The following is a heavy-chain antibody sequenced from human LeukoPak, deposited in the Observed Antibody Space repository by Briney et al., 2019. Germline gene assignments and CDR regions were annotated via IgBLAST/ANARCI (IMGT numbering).Heavy chain of an antibody. CDR1: GFTFSSYG. Sequence: GRSLRLSCAASGFTFSSYGMHWVRQAPGKGLEWVSYISKSSSTINYADSVKGRFTISRDNAKNSLYLQMNSLRAEDTAVYYCARGRWDSSGYQGYWGQGTLVTVSS. CDR3: ARGRWDSSGYQGY. D-gene: IGHD3-22*01. J-gene: IGHJ4*02. V-gene: IGHV3-48*04. CDR2: ISKSSSTI.